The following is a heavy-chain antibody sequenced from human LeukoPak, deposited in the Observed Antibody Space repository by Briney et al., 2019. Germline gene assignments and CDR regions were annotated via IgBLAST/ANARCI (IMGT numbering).Heavy chain of an antibody. V-gene: IGHV3-43*02. D-gene: IGHD3-22*01. CDR1: GITVDQYP. CDR3: AKDDDSSGYYHNY. CDR2: ISKDGGAT. Sequence: GGSLRPSCATSGITVDQYPMNWVRQAPGKGLEWVSLISKDGGATYYADSVKGRFTISRDNSKNSLYLQMNSLRTEDTALYYCAKDDDSSGYYHNYWGQRTLVTVSS. J-gene: IGHJ4*02.